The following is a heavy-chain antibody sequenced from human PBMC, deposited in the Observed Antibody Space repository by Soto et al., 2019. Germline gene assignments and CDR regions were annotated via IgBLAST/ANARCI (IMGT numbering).Heavy chain of an antibody. Sequence: QVQLVQSEAEVKKPGASVKVSCKASGYTFTGYYMHWVRQAPGQGLEWMGWINPNSGGTNYAQKFQGRVTMTRDTSISTAYMELSRLRSDDTAVYYCARFGYCSSTSCYQSDYYGMDVWGQGTTVTVSS. CDR1: GYTFTGYY. V-gene: IGHV1-2*02. CDR2: INPNSGGT. J-gene: IGHJ6*02. CDR3: ARFGYCSSTSCYQSDYYGMDV. D-gene: IGHD2-2*01.